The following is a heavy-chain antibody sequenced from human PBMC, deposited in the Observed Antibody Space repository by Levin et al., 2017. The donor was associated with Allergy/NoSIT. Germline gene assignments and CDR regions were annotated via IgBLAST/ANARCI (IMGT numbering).Heavy chain of an antibody. CDR1: GDSVSSNSAA. V-gene: IGHV6-1*01. D-gene: IGHD6-19*01. J-gene: IGHJ4*02. Sequence: SQTLSLPCAISGDSVSSNSAAWNWIRQSPSRGLEWLGRTYYRSKWYNEYALSVKSRITINADTSKNQFSLQLNFVTPEDTAVYYCAREIEAGWDYWGQGTLVTVSS. CDR2: TYYRSKWYN. CDR3: AREIEAGWDY.